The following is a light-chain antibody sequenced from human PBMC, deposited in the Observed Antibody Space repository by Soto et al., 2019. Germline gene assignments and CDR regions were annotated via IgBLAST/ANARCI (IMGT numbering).Light chain of an antibody. CDR3: QQANSFPFT. Sequence: DIQMTQSPSSVSASIGDRVTITCRASQIIGSWLAWYQQKPGKAPTLLIYAASSLQSGVPSRFSGSGYGTDFPLTIPSLQAEDSATYYCQQANSFPFTFGPGTKVDIK. CDR2: AAS. V-gene: IGKV1-12*02. CDR1: QIIGSW. J-gene: IGKJ3*01.